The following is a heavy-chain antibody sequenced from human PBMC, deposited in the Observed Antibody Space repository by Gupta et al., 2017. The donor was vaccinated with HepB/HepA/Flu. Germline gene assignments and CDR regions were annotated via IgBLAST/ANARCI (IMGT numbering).Heavy chain of an antibody. Sequence: QVQLQESGPGLVKPSETLSLTCTVSGGSISSYYWSWIRQPPGKGLEWIGYIYYTGSTNYNPSLKSRVTISIDTSKNQFSLKLNSVTAADTAVYYCARVGYCSGGSCYTWFDPWGQGTLVTVSS. V-gene: IGHV4-59*01. CDR1: GGSISSYY. CDR2: IYYTGST. D-gene: IGHD2-15*01. J-gene: IGHJ5*02. CDR3: ARVGYCSGGSCYTWFDP.